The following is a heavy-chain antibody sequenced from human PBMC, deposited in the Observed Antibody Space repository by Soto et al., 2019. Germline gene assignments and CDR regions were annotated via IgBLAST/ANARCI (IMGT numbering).Heavy chain of an antibody. J-gene: IGHJ5*02. V-gene: IGHV6-1*01. CDR2: TYYRSKWYN. CDR3: ARATSGSRGFDP. Sequence: SQTLSLPCAISGDSVSSNSSACNLIRQSPSRGLEWLGRTYYRSKWYNDYAVSVKSRITINPDTSKNQFSLQLNSVTPEDTAVYYCARATSGSRGFDPWGQGTLVTVSS. D-gene: IGHD3-10*01. CDR1: GDSVSSNSSA.